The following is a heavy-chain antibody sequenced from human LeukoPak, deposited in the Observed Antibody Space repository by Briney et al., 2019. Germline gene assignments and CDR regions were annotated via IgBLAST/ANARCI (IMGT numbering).Heavy chain of an antibody. Sequence: QAGGSLRLSCAASGFTFSSYAMSWVRQAPGKGLEWVSAISGSGGSTYYADSVKGRFTISRDNSKNTLYLQMNSLRAEDTAVYYCAKFGGGYGSGSYGEYYYYCYGMDVWGKGTTVTVSS. CDR2: ISGSGGST. J-gene: IGHJ6*04. D-gene: IGHD3-10*01. CDR1: GFTFSSYA. V-gene: IGHV3-23*01. CDR3: AKFGGGYGSGSYGEYYYYCYGMDV.